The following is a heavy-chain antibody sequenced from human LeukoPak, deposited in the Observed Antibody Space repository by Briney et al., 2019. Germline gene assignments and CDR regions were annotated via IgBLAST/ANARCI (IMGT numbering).Heavy chain of an antibody. CDR3: AREPLRTEHIVY. J-gene: IGHJ4*02. CDR1: GYTFTSYD. Sequence: ASVKVSCKASGYTFTSYDINWVRQATGQGLEWMGWMNPNSGNTGYAQKFQGRVTMTRVTSTSTAYMELSSLRSEDSAVYYCAREPLRTEHIVYWGQGTLVTVSS. D-gene: IGHD1-14*01. V-gene: IGHV1-8*01. CDR2: MNPNSGNT.